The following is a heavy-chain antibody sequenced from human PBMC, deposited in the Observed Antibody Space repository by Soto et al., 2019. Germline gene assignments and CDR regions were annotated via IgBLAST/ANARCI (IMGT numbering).Heavy chain of an antibody. CDR3: ARQDRVVAEGRWFDP. Sequence: SETLSLTCAISGGSFSANHWSWIRQSPGQGLEWIGEITLGGSTNYSPSLKSRVSISVDEGKKQFSLNLSSVTAADTAVYYCARQDRVVAEGRWFDPWGQGTLVTVSS. D-gene: IGHD2-15*01. V-gene: IGHV4-34*01. J-gene: IGHJ5*02. CDR2: ITLGGST. CDR1: GGSFSANH.